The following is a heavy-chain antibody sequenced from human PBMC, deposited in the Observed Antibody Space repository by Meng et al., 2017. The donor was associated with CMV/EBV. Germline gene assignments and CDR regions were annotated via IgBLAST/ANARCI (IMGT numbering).Heavy chain of an antibody. J-gene: IGHJ6*02. CDR3: AKGVYSSGYYYYGMDV. CDR2: ISGSGGSR. CDR1: GFSFDNYA. V-gene: IGHV3-23*01. D-gene: IGHD6-19*01. Sequence: GESLKISCVGSGFSFDNYAMSWVRQAPGKGLEWVSTISGSGGSRYYADSVKGRFTISRDNSKNTLYLQMNSLRTEDTAAYYCAKGVYSSGYYYYGMDVWGQGTTVTVSS.